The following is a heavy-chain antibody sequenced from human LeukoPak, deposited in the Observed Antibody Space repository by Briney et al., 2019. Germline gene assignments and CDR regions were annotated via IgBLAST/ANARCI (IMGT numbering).Heavy chain of an antibody. CDR1: GFTFDDYA. D-gene: IGHD6-13*01. CDR2: ISWNSGSI. Sequence: GGSLRLSCAASGFTFDDYAMHWVRQAPGKGLEWVSGISWNSGSIGYADSVKGRFTISRDNAKNSLYLQMNSLRAEDTALYYCAKPPIAAAGYYYYMDVWGKGTTVTVS. J-gene: IGHJ6*03. V-gene: IGHV3-9*01. CDR3: AKPPIAAAGYYYYMDV.